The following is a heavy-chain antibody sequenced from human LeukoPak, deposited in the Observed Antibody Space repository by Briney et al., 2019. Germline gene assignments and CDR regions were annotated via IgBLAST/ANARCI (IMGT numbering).Heavy chain of an antibody. Sequence: PSETLSLTCTVSGGSISSSSYYWGWIRQPPGKGLEWIGSIYYSGSTYYNPSLKSRVTISVDTSKNQFSLKLSSVTAADTAVYYCARYIQETKYYFDYWGQGTLVTVSS. CDR1: GGSISSSSYY. J-gene: IGHJ4*02. CDR3: ARYIQETKYYFDY. V-gene: IGHV4-39*07. CDR2: IYYSGST. D-gene: IGHD5-24*01.